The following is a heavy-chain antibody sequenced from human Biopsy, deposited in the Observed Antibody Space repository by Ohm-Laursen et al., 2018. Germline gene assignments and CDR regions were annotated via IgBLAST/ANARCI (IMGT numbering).Heavy chain of an antibody. CDR1: GGTFINYA. D-gene: IGHD1-26*01. CDR2: IIPMFGTA. Sequence: VASVKVSCKASGGTFINYAISWVRQAPGQGLEWMGGIIPMFGTANYAQMFQGRVTISADESTSTSYMELSSLTTEDTAIYYCARGPHSGSHSCSDYWGRGTLVTVSS. CDR3: ARGPHSGSHSCSDY. V-gene: IGHV1-69*13. J-gene: IGHJ4*02.